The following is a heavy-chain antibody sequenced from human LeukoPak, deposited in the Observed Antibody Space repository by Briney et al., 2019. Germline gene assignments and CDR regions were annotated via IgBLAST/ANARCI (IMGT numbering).Heavy chain of an antibody. V-gene: IGHV3-30*02. CDR1: GFTFSSYG. CDR2: IRYDGSNK. CDR3: AKASSGYYYAYFQH. Sequence: GGSLRLFCAASGFTFSSYGMHWARQAPGKGLEWVAFIRYDGSNKYYADSVKGRFTISRDNSKNTLYLQMNSLRAEDTAVYYCAKASSGYYYAYFQHWGQGTLVTVSS. D-gene: IGHD3-22*01. J-gene: IGHJ1*01.